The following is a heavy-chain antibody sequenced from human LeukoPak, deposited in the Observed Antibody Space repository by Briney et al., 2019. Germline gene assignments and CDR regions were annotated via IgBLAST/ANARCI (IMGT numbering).Heavy chain of an antibody. V-gene: IGHV4-31*03. CDR2: IYYSGST. CDR1: GGSISSGGYY. D-gene: IGHD3-9*01. J-gene: IGHJ4*02. CDR3: ASWSRYYDILTGYSH. Sequence: SETLSLTCTVSGGSISSGGYYWSWIRQHPGKGLEWIGYIYYSGSTYYNPSLKSRVTISVDTSKNQFSLKLSSVTAADTAVYYCASWSRYYDILTGYSHWGRGTLVTVSS.